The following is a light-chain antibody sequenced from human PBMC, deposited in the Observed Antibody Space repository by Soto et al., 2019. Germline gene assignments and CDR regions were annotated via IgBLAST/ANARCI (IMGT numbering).Light chain of an antibody. Sequence: QSVLTQPASVSGSPGQAITISCNGTSSDVGGYKYVSWYQLHPGKAPKLMIYEVRYRPSGVSNRFSGSKSGNTASLTISGLQAEDEAEYFCSSFTSRSTPVFGGGTKLTVL. CDR3: SSFTSRSTPV. J-gene: IGLJ2*01. CDR1: SSDVGGYKY. V-gene: IGLV2-14*01. CDR2: EVR.